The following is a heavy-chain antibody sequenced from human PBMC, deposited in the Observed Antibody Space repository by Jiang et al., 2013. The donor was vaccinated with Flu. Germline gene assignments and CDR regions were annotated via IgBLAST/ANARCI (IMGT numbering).Heavy chain of an antibody. CDR1: GYNFATYW. CDR3: ARARSGDYSPRPVHL. CDR2: IWPGDSDT. D-gene: IGHD1-26*01. J-gene: IGHJ4*02. Sequence: VQLVESAAEVKKPGESLKISCMGSGYNFATYWIAWVRQMPGKGLEWMGVIWPGDSDTRYNPSFQGQVTISADKSISTAYLQWDNLKASDTAMYFCARARSGDYSPRPVHLWGQGTLVIVSS. V-gene: IGHV5-51*01.